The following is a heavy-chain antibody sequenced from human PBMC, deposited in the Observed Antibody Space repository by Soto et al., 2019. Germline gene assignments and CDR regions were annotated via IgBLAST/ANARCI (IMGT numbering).Heavy chain of an antibody. D-gene: IGHD4-17*01. J-gene: IGHJ5*02. CDR2: IYYSGST. CDR3: ARGKIGFSDYGWFDP. CDR1: GGSISSYY. V-gene: IGHV4-59*01. Sequence: SETLSLTCTVSGGSISSYYWSWIRQPPGKGLEWIGYIYYSGSTNYNPSLKSRVTISVDTSKNQFSLKLSSVTAADTAVYYCARGKIGFSDYGWFDPWGQGTLVTVSS.